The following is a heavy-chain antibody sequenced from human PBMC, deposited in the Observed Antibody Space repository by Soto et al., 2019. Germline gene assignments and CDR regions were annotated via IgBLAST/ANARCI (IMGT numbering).Heavy chain of an antibody. CDR3: ARDHSSGYYLNWFDP. Sequence: PSETLSLTCAVYGGSFSGYYWSWIRQPPGKGLEWIGDINHSGSTNYNPSLKSRVTISVDTSKNQFSLKLSSVTAADTAVYYCARDHSSGYYLNWFDPWGQGTLVTVSS. CDR2: INHSGST. V-gene: IGHV4-34*01. J-gene: IGHJ5*02. D-gene: IGHD3-3*01. CDR1: GGSFSGYY.